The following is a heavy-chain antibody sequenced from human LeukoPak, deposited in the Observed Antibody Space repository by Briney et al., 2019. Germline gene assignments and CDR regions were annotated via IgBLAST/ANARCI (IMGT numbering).Heavy chain of an antibody. CDR3: ARYFDS. V-gene: IGHV3-7*01. CDR1: GVTFSGYW. Sequence: GGSLRLSCAASGVTFSGYWMTWVRQAPGKGLEWVANIKQDGSEKYYVDSVKGRFTISRDNAKNSLYLLMNSLRAEDTAVYYCARYFDSWGQGTLVTVSS. J-gene: IGHJ4*02. CDR2: IKQDGSEK.